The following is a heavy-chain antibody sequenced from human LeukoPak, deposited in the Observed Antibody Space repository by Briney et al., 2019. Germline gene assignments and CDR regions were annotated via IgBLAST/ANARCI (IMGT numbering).Heavy chain of an antibody. D-gene: IGHD1-1*01. CDR1: DYPISSGYY. Sequence: SETLSLTCTVSDYPISSGYYWGWIRQPPGKGLEWIGIILQSGSTYYNPSLKSRVTISVDTSKNQFSLRLSSVTAADTAVYYCVRARLERRISAFDSWGQGTLVTVSS. CDR2: ILQSGST. CDR3: VRARLERRISAFDS. J-gene: IGHJ4*02. V-gene: IGHV4-38-2*02.